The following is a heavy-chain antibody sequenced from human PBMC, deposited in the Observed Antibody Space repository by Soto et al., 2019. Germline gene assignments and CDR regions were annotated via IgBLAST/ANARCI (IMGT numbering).Heavy chain of an antibody. V-gene: IGHV3-23*01. D-gene: IGHD3-9*01. J-gene: IGHJ4*02. CDR3: AKGGATYGLLTHDY. CDR1: GFSFSNYA. CDR2: MSGSGYNT. Sequence: EVQLLESGGGLVQPGGSLRLSCAASGFSFSNYAMSWVRQSPGMGLRWVSIMSGSGYNTYYADSVKGRFDISRDNSKNTLYLQMNSLTAEDTAVYYCAKGGATYGLLTHDYWGQGTLVTVSS.